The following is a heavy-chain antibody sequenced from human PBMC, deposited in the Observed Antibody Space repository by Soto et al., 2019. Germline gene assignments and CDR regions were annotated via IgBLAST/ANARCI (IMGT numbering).Heavy chain of an antibody. Sequence: EVRRVQSGGGLVQPGGSLRLSCAASLFIVSDNYMSWVRQAPGKGLEWVSLIYSGGGTDYAESVKGRFTISRDNSKNTLYLQMNSLKAEDTGIDYCATRMTTAPYWGQGTVVTVSS. CDR1: LFIVSDNY. CDR3: ATRMTTAPY. V-gene: IGHV3-66*01. J-gene: IGHJ4*02. CDR2: IYSGGGT. D-gene: IGHD4-17*01.